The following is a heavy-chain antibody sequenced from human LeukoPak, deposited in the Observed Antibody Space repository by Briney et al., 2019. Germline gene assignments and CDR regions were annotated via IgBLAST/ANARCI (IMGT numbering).Heavy chain of an antibody. D-gene: IGHD3-22*01. V-gene: IGHV4-59*01. CDR1: GGSISIYY. Sequence: SSETLSLTCTVSGGSISIYYWSWIRQPPGKGLEWIGYIYYSGSTNYNPSLKSRVTISVDTSKNQFSLKLSSVTAADTAVYYCARGRPDYYDTNPFDYWGQGTLVTVSS. CDR3: ARGRPDYYDTNPFDY. CDR2: IYYSGST. J-gene: IGHJ4*02.